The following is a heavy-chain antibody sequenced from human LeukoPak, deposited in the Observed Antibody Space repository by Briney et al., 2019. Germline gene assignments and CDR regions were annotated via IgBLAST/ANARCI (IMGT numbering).Heavy chain of an antibody. CDR3: AILGLYDSSGYYQSFDY. Sequence: ASVTLSCKASGYTFTSYYIHWVRQAPGQGLEWMGMINPSGGRTSYAQKFQGRVTMTRDMSTSTVYMELSSLRSEDTAVYYCAILGLYDSSGYYQSFDYWGQGTLVTVSS. CDR1: GYTFTSYY. CDR2: INPSGGRT. V-gene: IGHV1-46*01. D-gene: IGHD3-22*01. J-gene: IGHJ4*02.